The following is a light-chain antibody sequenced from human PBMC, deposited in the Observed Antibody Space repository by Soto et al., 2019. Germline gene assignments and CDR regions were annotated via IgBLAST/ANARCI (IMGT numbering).Light chain of an antibody. V-gene: IGLV2-14*01. CDR2: EVN. Sequence: QAALTQPASVSGSPGQSITISCTVTSMDIGAYNYVSWDQQYPGRAPKVMIYEVNNRPSEVSKRLSGSMSGNTDSMTISGLQAEDETDYYCSSFTTSSTYVVGAGTKVTVL. J-gene: IGLJ1*01. CDR3: SSFTTSSTYV. CDR1: SMDIGAYNY.